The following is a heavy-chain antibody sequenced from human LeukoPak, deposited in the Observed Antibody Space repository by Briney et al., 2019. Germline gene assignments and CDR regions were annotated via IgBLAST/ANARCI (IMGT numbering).Heavy chain of an antibody. CDR2: IYTSGST. D-gene: IGHD3-10*01. V-gene: IGHV4-59*10. CDR3: ARATREGHYGSGSYYLKPYYYYYYMDV. Sequence: PGGSLRLSCAASGFTFSSYGMSWVRQAPGKGLEWIGRIYTSGSTNYNPSLKSRVTMSVDTSKNQFSLKLSSVTAEDTAVYYCARATREGHYGSGSYYLKPYYYYYYMDVWGKGTTVTISS. CDR1: GFTFSSYG. J-gene: IGHJ6*03.